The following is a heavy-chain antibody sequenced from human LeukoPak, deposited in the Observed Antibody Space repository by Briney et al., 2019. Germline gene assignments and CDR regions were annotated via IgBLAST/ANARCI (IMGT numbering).Heavy chain of an antibody. CDR3: ARFSVVVPAATIYYYYYYMDV. J-gene: IGHJ6*03. D-gene: IGHD2-2*01. V-gene: IGHV4-61*02. CDR1: GGSISSGSYY. Sequence: SETLSLTCTVSGGSISSGSYYWSWIRQPAGKGLEWIGRIYTSGSTNYNPSLKSRVTISVDPSKNQFSLKLSSVTAADTAVYYCARFSVVVPAATIYYYYYYMDVWGKGTTVTVSS. CDR2: IYTSGST.